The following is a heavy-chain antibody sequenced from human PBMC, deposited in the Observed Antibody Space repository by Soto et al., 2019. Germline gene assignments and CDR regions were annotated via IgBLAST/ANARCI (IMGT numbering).Heavy chain of an antibody. CDR3: ARRGAYCSGGTCYHFDY. J-gene: IGHJ4*02. D-gene: IGHD2-15*01. CDR2: VSTYNGNT. V-gene: IGHV1-18*04. Sequence: SVKVSCKASGYTFTTYGITWVRQAPGQGLEWMGWVSTYNGNTNYEQKLQGRVTMTTDTLTSTAYMELRSLRSDDTAVYYCARRGAYCSGGTCYHFDYWGQGTLVTVSS. CDR1: GYTFTTYG.